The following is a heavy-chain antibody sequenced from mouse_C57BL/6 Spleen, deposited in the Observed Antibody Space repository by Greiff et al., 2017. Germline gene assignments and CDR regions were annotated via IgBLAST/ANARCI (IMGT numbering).Heavy chain of an antibody. D-gene: IGHD1-1*02. CDR3: ARDGFGSYFDY. Sequence: QVQLQQSGPELVKPGASVKISCKASGYAFSSSWMNWVKQRPGKGLEWIGRIYPGDGDTNYNGKFKGKGTLTADKSYSTAYMQLSSLTSEDSAVYFCARDGFGSYFDYWGQGTTLTVSS. V-gene: IGHV1-82*01. CDR2: IYPGDGDT. J-gene: IGHJ2*01. CDR1: GYAFSSSW.